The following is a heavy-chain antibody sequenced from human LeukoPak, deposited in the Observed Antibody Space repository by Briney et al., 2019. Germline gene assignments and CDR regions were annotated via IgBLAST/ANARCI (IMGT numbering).Heavy chain of an antibody. CDR3: ARMKYSSSWYRYYYYYYMDV. CDR2: ISSSGST. V-gene: IGHV4-4*07. J-gene: IGHJ6*03. CDR1: GGSISSYY. D-gene: IGHD6-13*01. Sequence: SETLSLTCTVSGGSISSYYWSWIRQPAGKGLEWIGRISSSGSTNYNPSLKSRVTISVDTSKNQFSLKLSSVTAADTAVYFCARMKYSSSWYRYYYYYYMDVWGKGTTVTISS.